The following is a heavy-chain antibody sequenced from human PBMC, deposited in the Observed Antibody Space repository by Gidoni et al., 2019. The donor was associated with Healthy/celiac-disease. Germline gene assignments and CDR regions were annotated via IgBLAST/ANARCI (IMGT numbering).Heavy chain of an antibody. D-gene: IGHD5-18*01. CDR1: GFTFSSYG. CDR2: IWYDGSNK. CDR3: ARGVVGGLWLEFLDY. Sequence: QVQLVESGGGVVQPGRSLRLSCAASGFTFSSYGMHWVRQAPGKGLEWVAVIWYDGSNKYYADSVKGRFTISRDNSKNTLYLQMNSLRAEDTAVYYCARGVVGGLWLEFLDYWGQGTLVTVSS. V-gene: IGHV3-33*01. J-gene: IGHJ4*02.